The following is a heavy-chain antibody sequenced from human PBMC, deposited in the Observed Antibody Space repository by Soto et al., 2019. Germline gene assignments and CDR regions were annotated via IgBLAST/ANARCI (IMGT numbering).Heavy chain of an antibody. J-gene: IGHJ3*02. CDR3: ARDSIRYNWNPNAFDN. CDR2: ISSSSSYI. V-gene: IGHV3-21*01. Sequence: PGGSLRLSCAASGFTFSSYSMNWVRQAPGKGLEWVSSISSSSSYIYYADSVKGRFTISRDNAKNSLYLQMNSLRAEDTAVYYCARDSIRYNWNPNAFDNWGQGTMVTVSS. CDR1: GFTFSSYS. D-gene: IGHD1-20*01.